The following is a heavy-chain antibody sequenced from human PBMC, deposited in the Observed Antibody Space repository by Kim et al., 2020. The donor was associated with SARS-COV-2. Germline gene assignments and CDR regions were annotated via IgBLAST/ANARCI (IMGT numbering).Heavy chain of an antibody. CDR1: GFTFSSYS. V-gene: IGHV3-21*01. CDR3: ARDFPGLAGGPNWFDP. Sequence: GGSLRLSCAASGFTFSSYSMNWVRQAPGKGLEWVSSISSSSSYIYYADSVKGRFTISRDNAKNSLYLQMNSLRAEDTAVYYCARDFPGLAGGPNWFDPWGQGTLVTVSS. CDR2: ISSSSSYI. D-gene: IGHD6-19*01. J-gene: IGHJ5*02.